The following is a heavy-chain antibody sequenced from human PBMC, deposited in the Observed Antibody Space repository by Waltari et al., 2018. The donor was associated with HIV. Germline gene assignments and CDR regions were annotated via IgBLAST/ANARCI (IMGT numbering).Heavy chain of an antibody. J-gene: IGHJ4*02. V-gene: IGHV3-23*01. CDR1: GFPFANFP. CDR3: AKAREEASTMTARFDS. D-gene: IGHD2-21*02. Sequence: EVHLLESGGGLVHPGGSLRLSCATSGFPFANFPMAWVRQAPGTGLEWVSTISATGGSKYYAVSVKGRLTISRDNSKNTLFLHMNSLRVDDTAVYFCAKAREEASTMTARFDSWGQGSLVTVSA. CDR2: ISATGGSK.